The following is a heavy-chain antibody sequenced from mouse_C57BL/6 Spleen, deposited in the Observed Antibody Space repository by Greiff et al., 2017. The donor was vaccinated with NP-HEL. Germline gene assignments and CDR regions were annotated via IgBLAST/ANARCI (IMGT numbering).Heavy chain of an antibody. Sequence: QVQLQQSGAELARPGASVKLSCKASGYTFTSYGISWVKQRTGQGLEWIGEIYPRSGNPYYNEKFKGKATLTADKSSSTAYMELRSLTSEDSAVYFCVFYSNYAYFDVWGTGTTVTVSS. J-gene: IGHJ1*03. V-gene: IGHV1-81*01. CDR1: GYTFTSYG. CDR2: IYPRSGNP. D-gene: IGHD2-5*01. CDR3: VFYSNYAYFDV.